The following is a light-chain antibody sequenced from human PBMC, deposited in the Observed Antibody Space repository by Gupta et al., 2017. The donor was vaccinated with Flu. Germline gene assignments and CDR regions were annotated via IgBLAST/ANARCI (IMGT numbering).Light chain of an antibody. J-gene: IGKJ3*01. CDR2: GAS. CDR1: QSVSSSY. Sequence: EIVLTQSLATQSLSPGERATLSCRASQSVSSSYLAWYQQKPGQAPRLLIDGASSRATGLPDRFSGSSSGTAFTLTISILNPEDFTVYYCQQLGSSPRNTFGHGTKVEIK. V-gene: IGKV3-20*01. CDR3: QQLGSSPRNT.